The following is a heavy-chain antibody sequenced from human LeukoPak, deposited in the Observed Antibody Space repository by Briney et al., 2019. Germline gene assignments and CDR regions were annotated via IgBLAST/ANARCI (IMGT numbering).Heavy chain of an antibody. D-gene: IGHD2-2*01. Sequence: GGSLRLSCAASGFTFSSYWMSWVRQAPGKGLGWVANIKQDGSEKYYVDSVKGRFTISRDNAKNSLYLQMNSLRAEDTAVYYCARHPHIVVVPAAMFDYWGQGTLVTVSS. CDR1: GFTFSSYW. J-gene: IGHJ4*02. CDR2: IKQDGSEK. CDR3: ARHPHIVVVPAAMFDY. V-gene: IGHV3-7*03.